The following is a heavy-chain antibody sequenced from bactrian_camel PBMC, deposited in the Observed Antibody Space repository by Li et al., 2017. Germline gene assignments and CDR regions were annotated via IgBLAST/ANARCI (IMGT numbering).Heavy chain of an antibody. CDR3: AADLLPYGGSCHDFGY. CDR1: GYDISTCE. J-gene: IGHJ6*01. CDR2: ISSDGAP. Sequence: DVQLVESGGDSVQAGGSLKLSCTSSGYDISTCEKGWFRQAPGKERGLVAFISSDGAPTYADSVKGRFSISRDNDKGTIFLQMHNLQSEDAAVYYCAADLLPYGGSCHDFGYWGQGTQVTVS. D-gene: IGHD6*01. V-gene: IGHV3S67*01.